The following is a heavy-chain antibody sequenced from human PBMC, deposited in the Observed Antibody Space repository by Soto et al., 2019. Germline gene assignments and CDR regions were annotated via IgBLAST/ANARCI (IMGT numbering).Heavy chain of an antibody. CDR3: VKVLARGVGVPRFYFDS. CDR1: GFTFSNSW. V-gene: IGHV3-74*01. D-gene: IGHD2-2*01. CDR2: INADGTST. Sequence: GGSLRLSCTAPGFTFSNSWMHWVRQVSGKGLEWVSRINADGTSTSYADSVKGRFTISRDNAKNTLYLHVNSLRAEDTAVYYCVKVLARGVGVPRFYFDSWGQGALVTVSS. J-gene: IGHJ4*02.